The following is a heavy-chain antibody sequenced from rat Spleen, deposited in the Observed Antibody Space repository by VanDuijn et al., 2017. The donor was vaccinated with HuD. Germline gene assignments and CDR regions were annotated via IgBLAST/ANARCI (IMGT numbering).Heavy chain of an antibody. V-gene: IGHV2-45*01. Sequence: QVQLMESGPGLVQPSETLSLTCTVSGFSLTSYNVHWLRQPPGKGLEWMGVMWSGGSTDYNSALKSRLSISRDTSKSQVFLKMNSLQTEDTATYYCARDSYNNYGFDYWGQGVMVTVSS. J-gene: IGHJ2*01. D-gene: IGHD1-10*01. CDR3: ARDSYNNYGFDY. CDR1: GFSLTSYN. CDR2: MWSGGST.